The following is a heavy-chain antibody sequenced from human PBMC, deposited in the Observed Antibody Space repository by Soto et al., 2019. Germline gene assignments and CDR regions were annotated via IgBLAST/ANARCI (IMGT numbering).Heavy chain of an antibody. CDR1: GVTFSSYG. CDR3: ARAHLESWSDGSALYYYYGMDV. V-gene: IGHV3-33*01. D-gene: IGHD1-26*01. J-gene: IGHJ6*02. Sequence: QVQLVESGGGVVQPGRSLRLSCAAAGVTFSSYGMHWVRQAPVKGLEWVAVIWYDGSNKYYADSVKGRFTISRDNSKNPEFLQKNSLSAEDMAVYCCARAHLESWSDGSALYYYYGMDVWGHWTTVTASS. CDR2: IWYDGSNK.